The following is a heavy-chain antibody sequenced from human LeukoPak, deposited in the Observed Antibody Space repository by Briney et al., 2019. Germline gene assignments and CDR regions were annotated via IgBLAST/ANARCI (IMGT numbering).Heavy chain of an antibody. V-gene: IGHV1-18*01. CDR1: GYTFTFYG. Sequence: ASVKVSCKASGYTFTFYGFSWVRQAPGQGLEWMGWISAYNGDTNYPQNLQDRVTMTIDTSTTTAYMELRSLRSDDTAVYYCARGGNYYGSGTHRPYWFDPWGQGTLVTVSS. D-gene: IGHD3-10*01. CDR2: ISAYNGDT. J-gene: IGHJ5*02. CDR3: ARGGNYYGSGTHRPYWFDP.